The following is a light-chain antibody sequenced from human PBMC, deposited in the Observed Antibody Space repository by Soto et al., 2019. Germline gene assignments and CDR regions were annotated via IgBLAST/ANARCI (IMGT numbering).Light chain of an antibody. CDR1: QSISSY. V-gene: IGKV1-39*01. CDR3: QQSYSTPRGT. J-gene: IGKJ1*01. CDR2: AAS. Sequence: DIRMTQSPSSLSASVGDRVTITCRASQSISSYLNWYQQKPGKAPKLLIYAASSLQSGVPSRFSGSGSGTDFTLTTSSLQPEDFATYYCQQSYSTPRGTFGQGTKWISN.